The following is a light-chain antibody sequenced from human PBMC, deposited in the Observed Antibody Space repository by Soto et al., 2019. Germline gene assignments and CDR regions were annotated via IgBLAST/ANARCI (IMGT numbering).Light chain of an antibody. CDR1: QSISSW. J-gene: IGKJ1*01. CDR2: DAS. CDR3: QQYNSYPS. Sequence: DIQMTQSPSTLSASVGDRVTITCRASQSISSWLAWYQQKPGKAPKLLIYDASSLESGVPSRFSGSGSGTDFTLTSSSLQPDDFATYYCQQYNSYPSFGQGTKVEIK. V-gene: IGKV1-5*01.